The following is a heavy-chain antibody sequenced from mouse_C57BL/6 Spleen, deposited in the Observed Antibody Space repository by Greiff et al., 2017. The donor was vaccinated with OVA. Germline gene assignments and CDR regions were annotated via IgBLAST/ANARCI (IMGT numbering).Heavy chain of an antibody. J-gene: IGHJ1*03. CDR2: IYPGSGST. D-gene: IGHD1-1*01. CDR1: GYTFTSYW. Sequence: VQLQQPGAELVKPGASVKMSCKASGYTFTSYWITWVKQRPGQGLEWIGDIYPGSGSTNYNEKFKSKATLTVDTSSSTAYMQLSSLTSEDSAVYYCASPGDGSTHWYFDVWGTGTTVTVSS. V-gene: IGHV1-55*01. CDR3: ASPGDGSTHWYFDV.